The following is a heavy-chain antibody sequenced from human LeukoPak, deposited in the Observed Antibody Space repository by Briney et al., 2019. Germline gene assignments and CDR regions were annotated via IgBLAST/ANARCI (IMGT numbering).Heavy chain of an antibody. V-gene: IGHV3-7*03. J-gene: IGHJ3*02. CDR3: ARDTRTGYSYGRDAFDI. Sequence: GGSLRLSCAASGFTFSSYWMSWVRQAPGKGLEWVANIKQDGSEKYYVDSVKGRFTISRDNAKNSLYLQMNSLRAEGTAVYYCARDTRTGYSYGRDAFDIWGQGTMVTVSS. D-gene: IGHD5-18*01. CDR1: GFTFSSYW. CDR2: IKQDGSEK.